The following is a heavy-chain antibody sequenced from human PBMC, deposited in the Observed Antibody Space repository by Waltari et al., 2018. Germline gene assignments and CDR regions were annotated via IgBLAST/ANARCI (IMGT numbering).Heavy chain of an antibody. V-gene: IGHV7-4-1*02. CDR3: VREVVPASTIVVNWFDP. J-gene: IGHJ5*02. Sequence: QVQLVHSGPELKKPGAAVKLSCQASGSTFTNYALNWIRQAPGQGFELMGWITTNTGDPTYVQGFTGRFVFSLDTSVSTAYLQINSLKVEDTAVYYCVREVVPASTIVVNWFDPWGQGTLVTVSS. D-gene: IGHD2-2*01. CDR2: ITTNTGDP. CDR1: GSTFTNYA.